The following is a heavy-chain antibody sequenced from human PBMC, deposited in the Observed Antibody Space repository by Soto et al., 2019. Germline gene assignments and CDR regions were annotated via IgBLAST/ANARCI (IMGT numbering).Heavy chain of an antibody. CDR1: GFTFSSYW. D-gene: IGHD3-22*01. CDR3: ARDGSVRYYDSSGYYYNY. CDR2: IKQDGSEK. Sequence: QPGGSLRLSCAASGFTFSSYWMSWVRQAPGKGLEWVANIKQDGSEKYYVDSVKGRFTISRDNAKNSLYLQMNSLRAEDTAVYYCARDGSVRYYDSSGYYYNYWGQGTLVTV. V-gene: IGHV3-7*03. J-gene: IGHJ4*02.